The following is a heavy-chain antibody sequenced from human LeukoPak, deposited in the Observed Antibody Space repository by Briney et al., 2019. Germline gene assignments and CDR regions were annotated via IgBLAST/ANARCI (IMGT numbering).Heavy chain of an antibody. CDR3: ARAAQPVFDP. CDR2: ISSDSGTI. CDR1: GLTFSSYS. J-gene: IGHJ5*02. V-gene: IGHV3-48*01. Sequence: GGSLRLSCGASGLTFSSYSMNWVRQAPGKGLEWVSYISSDSGTIYQADSVKGRFTISRDNAKNSLYLQMNSLRAEDTAVYHCARAAQPVFDPWGQGTLVIVSS. D-gene: IGHD1-14*01.